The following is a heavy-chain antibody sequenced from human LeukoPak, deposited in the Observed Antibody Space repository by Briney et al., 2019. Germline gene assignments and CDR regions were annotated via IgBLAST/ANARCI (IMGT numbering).Heavy chain of an antibody. V-gene: IGHV6-1*01. D-gene: IGHD6-19*01. CDR3: AREATVTGYYYYYGLDV. CDR1: GDSISSNSAT. Sequence: SQTLPLTCDISGDSISSNSATWNWIRQSPSRGLEWLGRTFYRSKWYNDYAESVKSRITIKSDTSKNQFSLQLNSVSPEDTAVYYCAREATVTGYYYYYGLDVWGQGTTVTVSS. CDR2: TFYRSKWYN. J-gene: IGHJ6*02.